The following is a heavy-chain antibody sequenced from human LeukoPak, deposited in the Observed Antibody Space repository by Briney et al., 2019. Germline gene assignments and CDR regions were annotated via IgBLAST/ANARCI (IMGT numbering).Heavy chain of an antibody. Sequence: VASVKVSCKASGGTFSSYAISWVRQAPGQGLEWMGGIIPIFGTANYAQKFQGRVTITTDESTSTAYMELSSLRSEDTAVYYCARISSGYYPYYFDYWGQGTLVTVSS. V-gene: IGHV1-69*05. J-gene: IGHJ4*02. CDR3: ARISSGYYPYYFDY. CDR1: GGTFSSYA. D-gene: IGHD3-3*01. CDR2: IIPIFGTA.